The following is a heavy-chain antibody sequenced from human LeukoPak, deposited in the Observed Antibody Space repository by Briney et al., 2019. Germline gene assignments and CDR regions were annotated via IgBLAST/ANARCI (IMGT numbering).Heavy chain of an antibody. Sequence: SETLSLTCSVSGASINGYFWNWVRQTPERGLEWIGYVSHTGATTSNPTLKSRVSITIDTSKRQISLSMTSVTAADSALCYCARDRRGSYYTFDVWGPGTIVCVS. D-gene: IGHD1-26*01. J-gene: IGHJ3*01. CDR1: GASINGYF. V-gene: IGHV4-59*01. CDR2: VSHTGAT. CDR3: ARDRRGSYYTFDV.